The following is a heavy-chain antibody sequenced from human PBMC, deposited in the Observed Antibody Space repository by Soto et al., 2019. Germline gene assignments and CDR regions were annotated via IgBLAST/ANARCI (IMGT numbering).Heavy chain of an antibody. CDR1: GGSISSGGYY. CDR2: IYYSGST. J-gene: IGHJ3*02. CDR3: AGERGSIKVRGPFDI. V-gene: IGHV4-31*03. D-gene: IGHD3-10*01. Sequence: SETLSLTCTVSGGSISSGGYYWSWIRQHPGKGLEWIGYIYYSGSTYYHPSLKSRVTISVDTSRNQFSLKLRSVTAADTAVYYCAGERGSIKVRGPFDISSQETLVTVSS.